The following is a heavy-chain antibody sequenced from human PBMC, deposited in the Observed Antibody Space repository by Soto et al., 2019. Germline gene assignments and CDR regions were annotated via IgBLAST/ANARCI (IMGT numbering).Heavy chain of an antibody. CDR2: IIPILGIA. Sequence: QVQLVQSGAEVKKPGSSVKVSCKASGGTFSSYTISWVRQAPGQGLEWMGRIIPILGIANYAQKFQDRVTITADKSTSTAYMELSSLRSEDTAVYYCARADYGDYINWFDPWGQGTLVTVSS. J-gene: IGHJ5*02. CDR1: GGTFSSYT. D-gene: IGHD4-17*01. CDR3: ARADYGDYINWFDP. V-gene: IGHV1-69*02.